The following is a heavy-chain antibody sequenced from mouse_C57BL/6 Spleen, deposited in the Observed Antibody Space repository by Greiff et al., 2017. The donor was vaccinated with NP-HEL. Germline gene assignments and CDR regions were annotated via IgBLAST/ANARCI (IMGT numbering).Heavy chain of an antibody. CDR3: ARWFYDVYSDDY. CDR1: GYTFTSYW. CDR2: IHPNSGST. J-gene: IGHJ2*01. V-gene: IGHV1-64*01. Sequence: VQLQQSGAELVKPGASVKLSCKASGYTFTSYWMHWVKQRPGQGLEWIGMIHPNSGSTNYNEKFKSKATLTVDKSSSTAYMQLTSLTSEDSAFYYCARWFYDVYSDDYWAKAPLSQSPQ. D-gene: IGHD2-3*01.